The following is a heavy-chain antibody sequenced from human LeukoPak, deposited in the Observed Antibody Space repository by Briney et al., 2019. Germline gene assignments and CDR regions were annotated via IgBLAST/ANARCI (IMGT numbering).Heavy chain of an antibody. J-gene: IGHJ6*03. V-gene: IGHV4-34*01. CDR2: INHSGST. CDR3: ARDLSSSWPYYYYYYMDV. Sequence: SETLSLTCAVYGGSFSGYYWSWIRQPPGKGLEWIGEINHSGSTNYNPSLKSRVTISVDTSKNQFSLKLSSVTAADTAVYYCARDLSSSWPYYYYYYMDVWGKGTTVTVSS. D-gene: IGHD6-13*01. CDR1: GGSFSGYY.